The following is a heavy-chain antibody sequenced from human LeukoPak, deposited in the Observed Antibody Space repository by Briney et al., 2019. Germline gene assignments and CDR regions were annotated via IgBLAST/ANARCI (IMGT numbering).Heavy chain of an antibody. CDR1: GSTFSSNH. J-gene: IGHJ6*03. D-gene: IGHD6-19*01. CDR3: ARDPAHVAGAGYMDV. Sequence: AWGSLTLSCAASGSTFSSNHRSWIRQAPGKGLEWISCISCSGDTKYYAASVNGRFTISRDNSKITLYLQMKSLRAEDTAVYYCARDPAHVAGAGYMDVWGQGTTVTVSS. CDR2: ISCSGDTK. V-gene: IGHV3-23*01.